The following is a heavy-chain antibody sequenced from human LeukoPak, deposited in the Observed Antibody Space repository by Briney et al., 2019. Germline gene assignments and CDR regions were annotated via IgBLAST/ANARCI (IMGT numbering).Heavy chain of an antibody. J-gene: IGHJ5*02. CDR3: ARVKGVMEAAGTVWFDP. D-gene: IGHD6-13*01. CDR1: GGSFSGYY. V-gene: IGHV4-34*01. CDR2: INHSGST. Sequence: SETLSLTCAVYGGSFSGYYWSWIRQPPGKGLEWIGEINHSGSTNYNPSLKSRVTISVDTSKNQFSLKLSSVTAADTAVYYCARVKGVMEAAGTVWFDPWGQGTLVTVSS.